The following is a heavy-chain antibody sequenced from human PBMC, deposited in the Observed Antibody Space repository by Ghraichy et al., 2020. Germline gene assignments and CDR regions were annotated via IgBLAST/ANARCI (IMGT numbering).Heavy chain of an antibody. V-gene: IGHV4-34*01. CDR3: ARGRGTVVTREGDFDY. Sequence: SETLSLTCAVYGGSFSGYYWSWIRQPPGKGLEWIGEINHSGSTNYNPSLKSRVTISVDTSKNQFSLKLSSVTAADTAVYYCARGRGTVVTREGDFDYWGQGTLVTVSS. CDR2: INHSGST. CDR1: GGSFSGYY. D-gene: IGHD4-23*01. J-gene: IGHJ4*02.